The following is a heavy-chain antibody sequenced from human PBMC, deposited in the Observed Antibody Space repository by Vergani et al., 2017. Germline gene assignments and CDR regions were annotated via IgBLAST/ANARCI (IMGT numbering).Heavy chain of an antibody. CDR1: GFTFSSYS. Sequence: VQLVESGGGLVKPGGSLRLSCAASGFTFSSYSMNWVRQAPGKGLEWVSSISSSSSYIYYADSVKGRFTISRDNAKNSLYLQMNSLRAEETAVYYCARDSIRLTCDYWGQGTLVTVSS. J-gene: IGHJ4*02. CDR3: ARDSIRLTCDY. D-gene: IGHD3-3*01. V-gene: IGHV3-21*01. CDR2: ISSSSSYI.